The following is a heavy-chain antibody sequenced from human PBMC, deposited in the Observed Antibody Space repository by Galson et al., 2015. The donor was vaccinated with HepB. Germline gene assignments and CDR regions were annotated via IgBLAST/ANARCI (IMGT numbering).Heavy chain of an antibody. J-gene: IGHJ5*02. CDR1: GFSFSTSGVG. CDR2: IFWDDDE. V-gene: IGHV2-5*02. Sequence: PALVKPTQTLTLTCTFSGFSFSTSGVGVGWIRQPPGKALEWLALIFWDDDERYSPSLKSRLTITKDTSKNQVVLMMANMDPVDTATYYCAHRLPVPYSSSLWLDPWGQGTLVTVSS. D-gene: IGHD6-6*01. CDR3: AHRLPVPYSSSLWLDP.